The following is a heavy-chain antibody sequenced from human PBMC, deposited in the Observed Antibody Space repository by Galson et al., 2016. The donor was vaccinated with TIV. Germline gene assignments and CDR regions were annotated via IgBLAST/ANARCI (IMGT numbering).Heavy chain of an antibody. CDR1: GFTFSTYV. V-gene: IGHV3-30*02. J-gene: IGHJ6*02. Sequence: LRLSCAASGFTFSTYVMHWARQAPGKGLEWVAFVRYDGSHKNYADSVKGRFTISRDNSKYTLYLQMNSLRAEDTAVYYCAKGMAIFGVIPPWGGMDVWGQGTTVTVSS. CDR2: VRYDGSHK. D-gene: IGHD3-3*01. CDR3: AKGMAIFGVIPPWGGMDV.